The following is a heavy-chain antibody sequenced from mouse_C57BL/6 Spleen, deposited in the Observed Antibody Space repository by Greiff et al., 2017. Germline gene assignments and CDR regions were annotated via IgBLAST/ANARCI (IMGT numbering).Heavy chain of an antibody. J-gene: IGHJ4*01. CDR2: IYPGDGDT. V-gene: IGHV1-82*01. CDR3: ARYRLSYAMDY. Sequence: VHLVESGPELVKPGASVKISCKASGYAFSSSWMNWVKQRPGKGLEWIGRIYPGDGDTNYNGKFKGKATLTADKSSSTAYMQLSSLTSEDSAVYFCARYRLSYAMDYWGQGTTVTVSS. CDR1: GYAFSSSW.